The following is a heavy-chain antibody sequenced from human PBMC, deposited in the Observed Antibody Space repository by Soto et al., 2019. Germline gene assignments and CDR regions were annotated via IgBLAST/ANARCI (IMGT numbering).Heavy chain of an antibody. J-gene: IGHJ4*02. D-gene: IGHD3-10*01. CDR1: GFTFSSYA. CDR3: AKDHQLLWFGEYLDY. V-gene: IGHV3-23*01. CDR2: ISGSGGST. Sequence: EVQLLESGGGLVQPGGSLRLSCAASGFTFSSYAMSWVRQAPGKGLEWVSAISGSGGSTYYADSVKGRFTISRDNSKNTLYLQMNSLRAEDTAVYDCAKDHQLLWFGEYLDYWGQGTLVTVSS.